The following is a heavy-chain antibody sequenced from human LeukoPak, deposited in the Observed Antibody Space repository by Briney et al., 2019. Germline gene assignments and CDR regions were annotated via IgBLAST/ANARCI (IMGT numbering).Heavy chain of an antibody. CDR3: ARDRSGSFGDYRDAFDI. D-gene: IGHD3-16*01. CDR2: IYSGGST. CDR1: GFTVSSNY. V-gene: IGHV3-66*01. Sequence: GGSLRLSCAASGFTVSSNYMSWVRQAPGKGLEWVSVIYSGGSTYYADSVKGRFTISRDNAKNSLYLQMNSLRAEDTAVYYCARDRSGSFGDYRDAFDIWGQGTMVTVSS. J-gene: IGHJ3*02.